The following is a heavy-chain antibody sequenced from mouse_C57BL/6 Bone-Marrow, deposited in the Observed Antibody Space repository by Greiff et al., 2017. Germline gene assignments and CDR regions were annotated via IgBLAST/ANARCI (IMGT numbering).Heavy chain of an antibody. CDR3: TTIAYDSNAYAMDY. J-gene: IGHJ4*01. Sequence: VQLQQSGAELVRPGASVKLSCTASGFNIKDDYLHWVKQRPEQGLAWIGWIDPENGDTEYASKFQGKATITADTSSNTAYLQLSSLTSEDTAVYYCTTIAYDSNAYAMDYWGQGTSVTVSS. D-gene: IGHD2-5*01. CDR1: GFNIKDDY. CDR2: IDPENGDT. V-gene: IGHV14-4*01.